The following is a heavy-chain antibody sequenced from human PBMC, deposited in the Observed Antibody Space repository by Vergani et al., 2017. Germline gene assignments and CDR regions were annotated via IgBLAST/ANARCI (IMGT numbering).Heavy chain of an antibody. CDR2: IITNNGDP. D-gene: IGHD2-21*01. CDR3: AREGGPHSI. Sequence: QVLVVQSGSEFKKPGASVKVSCKTSGYTFNTYAICWVRQAPGQGLEWMGWIITNNGDPTYDQDFTGRFIFSLDTSASTAYLEINNLKPEDTAFYYCAREGGPHSIWGQGTLVTVSS. J-gene: IGHJ4*03. V-gene: IGHV7-4-1*02. CDR1: GYTFNTYA.